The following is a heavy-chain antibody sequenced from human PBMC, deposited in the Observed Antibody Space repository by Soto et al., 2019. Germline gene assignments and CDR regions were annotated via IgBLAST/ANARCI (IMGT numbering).Heavy chain of an antibody. Sequence: SQTLSLTCAISGDSVSSNTAAWNWIKSSPSRGLEWLGRTYYRSNWRHDYAVSVKSRITVNPDTSKNHFTLQLNSVTPDDTAVYYCARGVAGTGFDLWGQGTLVTVSS. CDR2: TYYRSNWRH. V-gene: IGHV6-1*01. CDR1: GDSVSSNTAA. CDR3: ARGVAGTGFDL. D-gene: IGHD6-19*01. J-gene: IGHJ4*02.